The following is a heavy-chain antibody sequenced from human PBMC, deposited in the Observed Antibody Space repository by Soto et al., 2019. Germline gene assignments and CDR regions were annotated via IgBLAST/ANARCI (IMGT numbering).Heavy chain of an antibody. D-gene: IGHD3-22*01. CDR2: ISYDGSNK. CDR1: GFTFSSYA. V-gene: IGHV3-30-3*01. Sequence: GGSLRLSCAASGFTFSSYAMHWVRQAPGKGLEWVAVISYDGSNKYYADSVKGRFTISRDNSKNTLYLQMNSLRAEDTAVYYCARARSGYYDSSGYYWFDPWGQGTLVTVSS. CDR3: ARARSGYYDSSGYYWFDP. J-gene: IGHJ5*02.